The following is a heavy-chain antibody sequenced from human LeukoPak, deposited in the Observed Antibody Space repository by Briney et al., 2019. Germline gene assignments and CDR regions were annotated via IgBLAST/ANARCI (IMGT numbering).Heavy chain of an antibody. CDR2: IRYDGGNK. CDR3: AKDRDYGELGAFDI. D-gene: IGHD4-17*01. CDR1: GFTFSSYG. Sequence: GGSLRLSCAASGFTFSSYGMHWVRQAPGKGLEWVAFIRYDGGNKYYADSVKGRFTISRDNSKNTLYLQMNSLRAEDTAVYYCAKDRDYGELGAFDIWGQGTMVTVSS. J-gene: IGHJ3*02. V-gene: IGHV3-30*02.